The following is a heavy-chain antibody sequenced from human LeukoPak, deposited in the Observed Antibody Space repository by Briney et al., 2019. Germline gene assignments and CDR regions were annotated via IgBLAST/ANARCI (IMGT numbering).Heavy chain of an antibody. CDR3: ARDAITSTPRSLESSNWFDP. CDR2: IYNSGST. Sequence: SETLSLTCTVSGGSISSSSYFWGWIRRPPGKGLEWIGSIYNSGSTYYNPSLKSRVTISVDTSKNQFSLKLSSVTAADTAVYYCARDAITSTPRSLESSNWFDPWGQGTLVTVSS. CDR1: GGSISSSSYF. J-gene: IGHJ5*02. V-gene: IGHV4-39*07. D-gene: IGHD3-3*01.